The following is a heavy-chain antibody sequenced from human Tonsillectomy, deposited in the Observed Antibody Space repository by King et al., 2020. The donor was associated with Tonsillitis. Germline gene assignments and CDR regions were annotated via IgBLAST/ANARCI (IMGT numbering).Heavy chain of an antibody. Sequence: QLQESGPGLVKPSETLSLTCTVSGGSISRYYWSWIRQPPGKGLEWVGYIYYSGRTNYNPSLKSPVTMSVDTSKNQFYLKLGSVTAADTAVYYCARRAGAEFLEPYYFDYWGQGTLVTVSS. CDR3: ARRAGAEFLEPYYFDY. D-gene: IGHD3-3*01. CDR2: IYYSGRT. CDR1: GGSISRYY. J-gene: IGHJ4*02. V-gene: IGHV4-59*08.